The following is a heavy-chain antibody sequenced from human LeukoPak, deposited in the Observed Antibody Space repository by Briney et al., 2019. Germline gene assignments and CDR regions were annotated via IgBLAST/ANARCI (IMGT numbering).Heavy chain of an antibody. D-gene: IGHD3-22*01. CDR2: IHSSGST. CDR1: GVSITSYY. CDR3: ARDRYYYDSSGYKYMDV. Sequence: PSETLSLTYTVSGVSITSYYWTWIRQPAGKGLEWIGRIHSSGSTNYNPSLKSRVTMSVDTSKNQFSLKLNSVTAADTAVYYCARDRYYYDSSGYKYMDVWGKGTTVTVSS. V-gene: IGHV4-4*07. J-gene: IGHJ6*03.